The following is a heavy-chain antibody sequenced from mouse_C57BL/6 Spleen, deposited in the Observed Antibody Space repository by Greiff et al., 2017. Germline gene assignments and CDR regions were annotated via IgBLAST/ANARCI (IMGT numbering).Heavy chain of an antibody. D-gene: IGHD1-1*01. Sequence: QVQLQQPGAELVKPGASVKLSCKASGYTFTSYWMHWVKQRPGQGLEWIGMIHPNSGSTNYNEKFKSKATLTVDKSSSTAYMQLSSLTSEDSAVYDCARSDYGSSSAWFAYWGQGTLVTVSA. CDR1: GYTFTSYW. V-gene: IGHV1-64*01. CDR2: IHPNSGST. J-gene: IGHJ3*01. CDR3: ARSDYGSSSAWFAY.